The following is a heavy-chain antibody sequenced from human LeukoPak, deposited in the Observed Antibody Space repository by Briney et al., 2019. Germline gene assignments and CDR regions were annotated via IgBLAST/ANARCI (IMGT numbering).Heavy chain of an antibody. D-gene: IGHD3-10*01. CDR1: GFTFSSYS. J-gene: IGHJ6*02. CDR3: ARALYGSETYDYYYGMDV. Sequence: KPGGSLRLSCAAPGFTFSSYSMNWVRQAPGKGLEWVSSISSSSSYMYYADSVKGRFTISRDNAKNSLYLQMNSLRAEDTAVYYCARALYGSETYDYYYGMDVWGRGTTVTVSS. V-gene: IGHV3-21*01. CDR2: ISSSSSYM.